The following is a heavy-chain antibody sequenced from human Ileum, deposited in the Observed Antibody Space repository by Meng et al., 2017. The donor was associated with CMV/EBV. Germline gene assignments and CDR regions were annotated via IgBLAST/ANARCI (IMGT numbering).Heavy chain of an antibody. CDR3: ARGHCSSTSCYGGDWFDP. J-gene: IGHJ5*02. Sequence: QRHPLESATGLVKPSDNQTLTCSVGGRQICRSNYHWGWIGQPPGKGLAWIGSIYYSGSTYYNPYLKSRVTISVDTSKNQFSLKLSSVTAADTAVYYCARGHCSSTSCYGGDWFDPWGQGTLVTVSS. D-gene: IGHD2-2*01. CDR2: IYYSGST. CDR1: GRQICRSNYH. V-gene: IGHV4-39*07.